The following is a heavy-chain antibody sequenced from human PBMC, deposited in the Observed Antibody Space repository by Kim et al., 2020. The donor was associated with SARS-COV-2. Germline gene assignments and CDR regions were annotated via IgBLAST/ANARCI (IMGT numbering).Heavy chain of an antibody. V-gene: IGHV3-30*18. CDR1: GFTFSSYG. CDR3: AKDLSTYYDFWSEHPSEYYYYGMDV. Sequence: GGSLRLSCAASGFTFSSYGMHWVRQAPGKGLEWVAVISYDGSNKYYADSVKGRFTISRDNSKNTLYLQMNSLRAEDTAVYYCAKDLSTYYDFWSEHPSEYYYYGMDVWGQGTTVTVSS. D-gene: IGHD3-3*01. J-gene: IGHJ6*02. CDR2: ISYDGSNK.